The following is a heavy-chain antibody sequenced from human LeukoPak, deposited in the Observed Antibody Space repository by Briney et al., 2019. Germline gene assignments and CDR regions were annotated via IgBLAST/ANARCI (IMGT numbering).Heavy chain of an antibody. Sequence: GGSLRLSCAASGFTFRSYAMSWVRQAPGKGLEWVSGISGSGGSTYYADSVKGRFTISRDNSKNTLYLQMNSLRAEDTAVYYCAKTLLDYGDPFDYWGQGTLVTVSS. CDR3: AKTLLDYGDPFDY. D-gene: IGHD4-17*01. CDR1: GFTFRSYA. J-gene: IGHJ4*02. CDR2: ISGSGGST. V-gene: IGHV3-23*01.